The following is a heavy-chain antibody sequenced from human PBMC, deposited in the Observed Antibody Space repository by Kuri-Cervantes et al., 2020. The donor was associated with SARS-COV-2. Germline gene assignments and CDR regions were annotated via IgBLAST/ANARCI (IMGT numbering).Heavy chain of an antibody. D-gene: IGHD3-16*02. Sequence: GESLKISCAASGFTFSSYSMNWVRQAPGKGLEWVSSISSSSSYIYYADSVKGRFTISRDNSKNTLYLQMNSLRAEDTAVYYCAKAATWPGYTFDYWGQGTLVTVSS. CDR2: ISSSSSYI. CDR1: GFTFSSYS. CDR3: AKAATWPGYTFDY. V-gene: IGHV3-21*04. J-gene: IGHJ4*02.